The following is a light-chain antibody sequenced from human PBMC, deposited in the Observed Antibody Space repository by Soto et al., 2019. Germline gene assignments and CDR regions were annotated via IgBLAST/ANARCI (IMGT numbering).Light chain of an antibody. J-gene: IGKJ2*01. CDR1: QSIRSY. CDR3: QQRCSTPRA. V-gene: IGKV1-39*01. Sequence: DPQMTQSPSSLSASVGDRVTITCRASQSIRSYLNWYQQKPGKAPKFLIYAASSLQSGVPSRFRGSGSGTDFTLTTSSQQSEDFATYYCQQRCSTPRAFGQGTKLEIK. CDR2: AAS.